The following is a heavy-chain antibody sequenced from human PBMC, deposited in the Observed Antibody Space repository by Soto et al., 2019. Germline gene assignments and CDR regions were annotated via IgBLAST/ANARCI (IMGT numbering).Heavy chain of an antibody. Sequence: EVQLVESGGGLVQPGGSLRLSCAASGFTFSSYWMHWVRQAPGKGLVWVSRINSDGSSPTYADSVKGRFTISRDNTKNTLYPQMNSLRAEDTAVYYCARVETCSSTSCYSVFVYWGQGTLVTVSS. J-gene: IGHJ4*02. CDR3: ARVETCSSTSCYSVFVY. D-gene: IGHD2-2*01. CDR1: GFTFSSYW. CDR2: INSDGSSP. V-gene: IGHV3-74*03.